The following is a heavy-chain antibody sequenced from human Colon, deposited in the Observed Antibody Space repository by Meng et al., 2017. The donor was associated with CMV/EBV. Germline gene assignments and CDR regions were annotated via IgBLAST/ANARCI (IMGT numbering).Heavy chain of an antibody. Sequence: GGSLRLSCAASGFTFSSYWMSWVRQAPGKGLEWVANIKQDGSEKYYVDSVKGRFTISRDNAKNSLYPQMNSLRAEDTAVYSCASGGAAAAGTKGGRNWFDPWGQGTLVTVSS. CDR2: IKQDGSEK. D-gene: IGHD6-13*01. J-gene: IGHJ5*02. V-gene: IGHV3-7*01. CDR3: ASGGAAAAGTKGGRNWFDP. CDR1: GFTFSSYW.